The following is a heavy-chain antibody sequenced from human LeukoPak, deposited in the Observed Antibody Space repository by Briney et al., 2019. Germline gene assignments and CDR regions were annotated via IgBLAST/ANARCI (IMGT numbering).Heavy chain of an antibody. CDR3: ARDRITIFDYWFDP. D-gene: IGHD3-3*01. J-gene: IGHJ5*02. CDR1: GFTFSSYW. CDR2: IKQDGSEK. V-gene: IGHV3-7*01. Sequence: PGGSLRLSCAASGFTFSSYWMSWVRQAPGKGLERVANIKQDGSEKYYVDSVKGRFTISRDNAKNSLYLQMNSLRAEDTAVYYCARDRITIFDYWFDPWGQGTLVTVSS.